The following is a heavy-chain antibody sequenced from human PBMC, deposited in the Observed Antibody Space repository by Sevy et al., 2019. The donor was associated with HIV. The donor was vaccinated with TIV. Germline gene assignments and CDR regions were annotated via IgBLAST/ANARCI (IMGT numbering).Heavy chain of an antibody. J-gene: IGHJ4*02. V-gene: IGHV3-7*01. CDR3: VIGWLLDS. CDR2: IKQDGSET. D-gene: IGHD6-19*01. Sequence: GGSLRLSCVVSVFTFGTKWMSWVRQAPGKGLEWVANIKQDGSETYYVDSVKGRFTISRDNAKTSLYLQMDYPRPEDTAVYYCVIGWLLDSWGQGTLVTVSS. CDR1: VFTFGTKW.